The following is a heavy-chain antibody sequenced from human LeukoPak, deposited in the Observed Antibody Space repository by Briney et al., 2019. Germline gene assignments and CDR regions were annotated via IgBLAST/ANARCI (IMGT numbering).Heavy chain of an antibody. CDR1: GYTFTAYY. Sequence: ASVKVSCKASGYTFTAYYIHWVRQAPAQGLEWMGWINPNSGGTNYALKFRGRVTMTRDTSVSTASMELSRLISDDTAVYYCARPQDHGGNVENFNIWGQGTMVTVS. CDR3: ARPQDHGGNVENFNI. J-gene: IGHJ3*02. V-gene: IGHV1-2*02. D-gene: IGHD4-23*01. CDR2: INPNSGGT.